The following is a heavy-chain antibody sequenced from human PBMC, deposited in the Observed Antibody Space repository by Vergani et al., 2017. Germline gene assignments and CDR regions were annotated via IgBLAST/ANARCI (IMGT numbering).Heavy chain of an antibody. Sequence: EVQLVESGGGLVQPGGSLRLSCAASGFTFSSYEMNWVRQAPGKGLEWVSYISSSGCTIYYADSVKGRFTISRDNAKNSLYLQMNSLRAEDTAVYYCARDLLRKYDSSGYYYYYGMDVWGQGTTVTVSS. CDR2: ISSSGCTI. V-gene: IGHV3-48*03. CDR3: ARDLLRKYDSSGYYYYYGMDV. D-gene: IGHD3-22*01. CDR1: GFTFSSYE. J-gene: IGHJ6*02.